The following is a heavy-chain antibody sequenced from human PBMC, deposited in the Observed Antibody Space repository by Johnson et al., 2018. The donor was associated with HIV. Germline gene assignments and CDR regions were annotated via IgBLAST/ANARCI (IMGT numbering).Heavy chain of an antibody. CDR1: GFTVSSNY. Sequence: VQLVESGGGLVQPGGSLRLSCAASGFTVSSNYMSWVRQAPGKGLEWVSVIYSGGSTYYADSVKGRFTISRDNSKNTLYLQMSSLRLEDTALYYCVKDSLEEDAFDFWGQGTMVTVSA. CDR3: VKDSLEEDAFDF. J-gene: IGHJ3*01. CDR2: IYSGGST. V-gene: IGHV3-66*01.